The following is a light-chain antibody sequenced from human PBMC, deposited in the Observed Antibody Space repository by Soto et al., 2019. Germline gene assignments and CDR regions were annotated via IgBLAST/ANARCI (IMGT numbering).Light chain of an antibody. CDR1: QSVSSSY. Sequence: EIVLTQSPGTLSLSPGERATLSCRASQSVSSSYLAWYQQKPGQAPRLLIYGASRRATGIPDRFSGSGSGTVFTLTISRLEPEDFTVYYCQQYGSSPLTFGGGPKVEIK. J-gene: IGKJ4*01. CDR3: QQYGSSPLT. CDR2: GAS. V-gene: IGKV3-20*01.